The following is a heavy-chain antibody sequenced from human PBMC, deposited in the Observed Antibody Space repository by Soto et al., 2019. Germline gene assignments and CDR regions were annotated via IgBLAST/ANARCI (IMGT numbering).Heavy chain of an antibody. V-gene: IGHV3-33*01. D-gene: IGHD5-18*01. Sequence: QVQLVESGGGVVQPGRSLRLSCAASGFTFSSYGMHWVRQAPGKGLEWVAVIWYDGSNKYYADSVKGRFTISRDNSKNTLYLQMNSLRAEDTAVYYCARDQGYSYGPYYYYGMDVWGQGTTVTVSS. CDR2: IWYDGSNK. CDR3: ARDQGYSYGPYYYYGMDV. J-gene: IGHJ6*02. CDR1: GFTFSSYG.